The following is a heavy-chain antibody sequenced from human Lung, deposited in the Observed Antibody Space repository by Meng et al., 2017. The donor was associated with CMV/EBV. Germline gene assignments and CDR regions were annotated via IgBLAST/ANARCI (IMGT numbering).Heavy chain of an antibody. CDR1: GYTFTDYY. J-gene: IGHJ4*02. CDR2: INVYSGGT. V-gene: IGHV1-2*02. D-gene: IGHD2-21*01. CDR3: ARVYCGGDCSFDY. Sequence: SVXVSXXASGYTFTDYYLHWVRQAPGQGLEWMAWINVYSGGTNSAQKFQGRVALTRDTSIRTAYMELSSLRSDDTAVYYCARVYCGGDCSFDYWGQGMLVXVSS.